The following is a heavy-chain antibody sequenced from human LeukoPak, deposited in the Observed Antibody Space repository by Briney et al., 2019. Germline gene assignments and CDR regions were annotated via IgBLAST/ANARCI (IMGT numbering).Heavy chain of an antibody. D-gene: IGHD5-18*01. Sequence: ASVKVSCKASGYTFTGYYMHWVRQAPGQGLEWMGWINPNSGGTNYAQKFQGRVTMTRDTSISTAYMELSRLRSDDTAVYYCARGGVDTAMVTSLERHYWGQGTLVTVSS. J-gene: IGHJ4*02. CDR1: GYTFTGYY. CDR2: INPNSGGT. V-gene: IGHV1-2*02. CDR3: ARGGVDTAMVTSLERHY.